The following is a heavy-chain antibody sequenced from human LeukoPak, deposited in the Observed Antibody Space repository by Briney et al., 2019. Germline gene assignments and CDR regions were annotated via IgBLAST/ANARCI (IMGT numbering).Heavy chain of an antibody. V-gene: IGHV3-30*02. Sequence: GGSLRLSCAASGFTFSSYGMHWVRQAPGKGLEWVAFIRYDGSNKYYADSVKGRFTISRDNSKNTLYLQMNSLRAEDTAVYYCARDDSSSTSCYIIWGQGTLVTVSS. J-gene: IGHJ4*02. CDR3: ARDDSSSTSCYII. D-gene: IGHD2-2*02. CDR1: GFTFSSYG. CDR2: IRYDGSNK.